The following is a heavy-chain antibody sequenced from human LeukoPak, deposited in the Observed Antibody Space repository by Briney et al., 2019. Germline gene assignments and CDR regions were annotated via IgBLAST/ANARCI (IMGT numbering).Heavy chain of an antibody. CDR3: ARAQNWFDP. V-gene: IGHV4-39*07. CDR2: IYYSGST. Sequence: PSETLSLTCTVSGGSISSSSYYWGWIRQPPGKGLEWIGSIYYSGSTNYNPSLKSRVIISVDTSKNQFSLLLNSVTAADTAVYYCARAQNWFDPWGQGTLVTVSS. CDR1: GGSISSSSYY. J-gene: IGHJ5*02.